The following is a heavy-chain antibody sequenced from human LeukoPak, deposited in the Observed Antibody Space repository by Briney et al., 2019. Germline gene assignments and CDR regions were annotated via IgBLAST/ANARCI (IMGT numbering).Heavy chain of an antibody. CDR2: IYYSGGT. J-gene: IGHJ4*02. V-gene: IGHV4-39*01. CDR3: ARLGFTMILVATT. Sequence: ETLSLTCTVCGDSIDSSTYYWGWIRQPAGKGLEWNGSIYYSGGTYSNPSLKSRVTISIDTSKNQFSLKLSSVTAADTDMYYCARLGFTMILVATTWGQGTLVIVSS. D-gene: IGHD3-22*01. CDR1: GDSIDSSTYY.